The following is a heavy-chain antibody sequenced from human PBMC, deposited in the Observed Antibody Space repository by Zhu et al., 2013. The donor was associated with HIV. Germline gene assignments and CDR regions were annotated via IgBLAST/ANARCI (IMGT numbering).Heavy chain of an antibody. V-gene: IGHV1-18*01. CDR2: ISAYNGNT. D-gene: IGHD3-10*01. CDR3: AGGSDYYGSGSTRSWFDP. Sequence: QVQLVQSGAEVKKPGASVKVSCKASGYTFTSYGISWVRQAPGQGLEWMGWISAYNGNTNYAQKLQGRVTMTTDTSTSTAYMELRSLRSDDTAVYYCAGGSDYYGSGSTRSWFDPWGQGTLVTVSS. CDR1: GYTFTSYG. J-gene: IGHJ5*02.